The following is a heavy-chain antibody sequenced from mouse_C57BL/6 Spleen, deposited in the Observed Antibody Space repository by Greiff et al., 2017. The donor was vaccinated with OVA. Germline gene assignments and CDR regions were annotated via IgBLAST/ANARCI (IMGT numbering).Heavy chain of an antibody. J-gene: IGHJ3*01. D-gene: IGHD2-4*01. V-gene: IGHV1-26*01. CDR1: GYTFTDYY. CDR2: INPNNGGT. Sequence: VQLQQSGPELVKPGASVKISCKASGYTFTDYYMNWVKQSHGKSLEWIGDINPNNGGTSYNQKFKGKATLTVDKSSSTAYMELRSLTSEDSAVYYCAREGDYDERAWFAYWGQGTLVTVSA. CDR3: AREGDYDERAWFAY.